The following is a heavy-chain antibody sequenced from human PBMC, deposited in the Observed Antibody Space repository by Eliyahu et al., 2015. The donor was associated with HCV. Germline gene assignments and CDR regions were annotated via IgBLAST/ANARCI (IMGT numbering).Heavy chain of an antibody. D-gene: IGHD6-19*01. Sequence: QVQLQESGPGLVKPSETLSLTCTVSXGSITTYYWSWIRQPPGKGLEWIGYIHYSGSTNYNPSLKSRVTLSVDTSKNQFSLNLTSVTAADTAVYYCASGGGGIAVAGTGGWFDPWGQGTLVTVSS. V-gene: IGHV4-59*01. CDR1: XGSITTYY. CDR2: IHYSGST. CDR3: ASGGGGIAVAGTGGWFDP. J-gene: IGHJ5*02.